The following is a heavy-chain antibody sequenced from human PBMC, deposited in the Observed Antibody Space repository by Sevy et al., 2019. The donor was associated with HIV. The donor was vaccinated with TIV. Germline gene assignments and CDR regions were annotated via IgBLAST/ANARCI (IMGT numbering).Heavy chain of an antibody. Sequence: GESLKISCKGSGYSFTSYWIGWVCQMPGKGLEWMGIIYPGDSDTRYSPSFQGQVTISADKSISTAYLQWSSLKASDTAMYYCARHVLGYCSSTSCRSTYGMDVWGQGTTVTVSS. CDR1: GYSFTSYW. J-gene: IGHJ6*02. V-gene: IGHV5-51*01. D-gene: IGHD2-2*01. CDR2: IYPGDSDT. CDR3: ARHVLGYCSSTSCRSTYGMDV.